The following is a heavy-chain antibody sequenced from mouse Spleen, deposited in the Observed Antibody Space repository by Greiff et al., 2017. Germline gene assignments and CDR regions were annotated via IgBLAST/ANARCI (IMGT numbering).Heavy chain of an antibody. Sequence: EVQVVESGGGLVKPGGSLKLSCAASGFTFSSYTMSWVRQTPAKRLEWVATISSGGGNTYYPDSVKGRFTISRDNARNTLYLQMSSLRSEDTAMYYCARHDWEWYFDVWGAGTTVTVSS. CDR1: GFTFSSYT. D-gene: IGHD4-1*01. CDR2: ISSGGGNT. J-gene: IGHJ1*01. CDR3: ARHDWEWYFDV. V-gene: IGHV5-9*04.